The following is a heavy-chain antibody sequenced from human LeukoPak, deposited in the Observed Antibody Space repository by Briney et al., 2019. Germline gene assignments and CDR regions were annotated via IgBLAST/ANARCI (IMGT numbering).Heavy chain of an antibody. V-gene: IGHV3-30-3*01. CDR2: ISYDGSNK. CDR1: GFTFSSYA. Sequence: GGSLRLSCAASGFTFSSYAMHWVRQAPSKGLEWVAVISYDGSNKYYADSVKGRFTISRDNSKNTLYLQMNSLRAEDTAVYYCASPLIVGATTGYFDYWGQGTLVTVSS. D-gene: IGHD1-26*01. J-gene: IGHJ4*02. CDR3: ASPLIVGATTGYFDY.